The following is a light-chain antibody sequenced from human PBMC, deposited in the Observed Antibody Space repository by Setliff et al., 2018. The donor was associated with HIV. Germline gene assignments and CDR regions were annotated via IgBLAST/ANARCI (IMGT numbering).Light chain of an antibody. CDR1: DIGSKS. J-gene: IGLJ1*01. Sequence: SYELTQPPSVSVAPGKTARITCGGTDIGSKSVHWYQQKPGQAPVLVIYSNRVRPSGIPDRFSGSNSENTATLTISRVEAGDEADYYCQVWENSDHYVFGSGTKVTVL. V-gene: IGLV3-21*01. CDR2: SNR. CDR3: QVWENSDHYV.